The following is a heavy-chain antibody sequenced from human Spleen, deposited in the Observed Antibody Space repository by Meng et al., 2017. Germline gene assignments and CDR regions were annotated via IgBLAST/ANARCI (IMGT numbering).Heavy chain of an antibody. CDR3: ARGGIAVAGPYFDY. CDR1: GGSFSGYY. V-gene: IGHV4-34*01. D-gene: IGHD6-19*01. Sequence: QVQLQQWGPGLLKPSETLSLTCAVYGGSFSGYYWSWIRQPPGKGLEWIGEINHSGSTNYNPSLKSRVTISIDTSKNQFSLKLSSVTAADTAVYYCARGGIAVAGPYFDYWGQGTLVTVS. J-gene: IGHJ4*02. CDR2: INHSGST.